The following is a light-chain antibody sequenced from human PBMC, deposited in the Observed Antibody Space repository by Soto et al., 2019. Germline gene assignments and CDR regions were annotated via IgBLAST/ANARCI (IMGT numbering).Light chain of an antibody. Sequence: QSVLTQPPPASGTPGQRVTISCSGSSSNIGSNTVNWYKQLPGTAPKLLIYSNNQRPSGVPDRFSGSKSGTSASLAISGLQSEDEADYYCAAWDDSLNGWVCGGGTKVTGL. CDR2: SNN. V-gene: IGLV1-44*01. CDR1: SSNIGSNT. CDR3: AAWDDSLNGWV. J-gene: IGLJ3*02.